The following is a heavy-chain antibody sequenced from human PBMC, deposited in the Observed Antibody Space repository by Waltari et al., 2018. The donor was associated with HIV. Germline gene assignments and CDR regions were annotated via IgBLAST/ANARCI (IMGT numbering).Heavy chain of an antibody. CDR3: AREDKDSSGWLDYYYYGMDV. CDR2: IIPIFGTA. CDR1: GGTFSSYA. D-gene: IGHD6-19*01. Sequence: QVQLVQSGAEVKKPGSSVKVSCKASGGTFSSYAISWVRQDPGQGLEWMGGIIPIFGTANYAQKFQGRVTITADESTSTAYMELSSLRSEDTAVYYCAREDKDSSGWLDYYYYGMDVWGQGTTVTVSS. V-gene: IGHV1-69*01. J-gene: IGHJ6*02.